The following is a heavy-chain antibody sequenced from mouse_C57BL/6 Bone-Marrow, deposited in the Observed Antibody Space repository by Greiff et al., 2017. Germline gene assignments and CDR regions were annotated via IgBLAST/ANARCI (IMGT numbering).Heavy chain of an antibody. J-gene: IGHJ4*01. D-gene: IGHD2-4*01. Sequence: QVQLQQPGAELVMPGASVKLSCKASGYTFTSYWMHWVKQRPGQGLEWIGEIDPSDSYTNHNQKFKGKSTLTVDKSSSTAYMQLSSLTSEDSAVYYCARSGYYDSYYAMDYWGQGTSVTVSS. CDR2: IDPSDSYT. V-gene: IGHV1-69*01. CDR3: ARSGYYDSYYAMDY. CDR1: GYTFTSYW.